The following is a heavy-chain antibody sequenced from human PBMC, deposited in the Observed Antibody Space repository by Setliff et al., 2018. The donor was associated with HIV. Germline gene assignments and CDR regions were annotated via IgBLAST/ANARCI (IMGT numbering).Heavy chain of an antibody. Sequence: ASVKVSCKASGYTFTNFGITWVRQAPGQGLEWMGWINVNSGGTKYAQKFQGRVTMTRDTSISTAYMEVSSLRSDDTAVYYCAREGSPIYYFDYWSQGTLVTVSS. CDR2: INVNSGGT. J-gene: IGHJ4*02. D-gene: IGHD3-10*01. CDR1: GYTFTNFG. CDR3: AREGSPIYYFDY. V-gene: IGHV1-2*02.